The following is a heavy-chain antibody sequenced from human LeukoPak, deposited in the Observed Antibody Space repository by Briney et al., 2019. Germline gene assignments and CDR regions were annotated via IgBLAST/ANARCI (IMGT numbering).Heavy chain of an antibody. J-gene: IGHJ4*02. Sequence: GGSLTLSYAASGFTFSGYGMSWVRQAPGKGLEWVAFIRNDGTKEYHADSVKGRFSISRDNPKNTLYLQMNSLSVGDTAIYYCVKALGGSGSYWGQGTSVIVSS. V-gene: IGHV3-30*02. D-gene: IGHD3-10*01. CDR2: IRNDGTKE. CDR3: VKALGGSGSY. CDR1: GFTFSGYG.